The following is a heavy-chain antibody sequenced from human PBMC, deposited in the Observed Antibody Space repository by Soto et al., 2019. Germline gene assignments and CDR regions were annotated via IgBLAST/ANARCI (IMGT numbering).Heavy chain of an antibody. CDR3: ARQSGAITMVRGVIMNYFDY. V-gene: IGHV4-39*01. CDR2: IYYSGST. CDR1: GGSISSSSYY. J-gene: IGHJ4*02. Sequence: PSETLSLTCTVSGGSISSSSYYWGWIRQPPGKGLEWIGSIYYSGSTYYNPSLKSRVTISVDTSKNQFSLKLSSVTAADTAVYYCARQSGAITMVRGVIMNYFDYWGQGTLVTVSS. D-gene: IGHD3-10*01.